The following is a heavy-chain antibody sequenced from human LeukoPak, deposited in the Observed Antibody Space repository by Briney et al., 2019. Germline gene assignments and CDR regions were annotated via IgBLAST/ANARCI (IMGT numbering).Heavy chain of an antibody. CDR2: IHYSGST. CDR3: ARDLGRGYSGEFDF. CDR1: GGSMNNYY. V-gene: IGHV4-59*01. Sequence: SETLSLTCTVSGGSMNNYYWSRIRQAPGKGLEWIGTIHYSGSTSYNISLKSRVTISLDTSKSQFSLRLTSVTAADTAVYYCARDLGRGYSGEFDFWGQGTLVTVSS. D-gene: IGHD5-12*01. J-gene: IGHJ4*02.